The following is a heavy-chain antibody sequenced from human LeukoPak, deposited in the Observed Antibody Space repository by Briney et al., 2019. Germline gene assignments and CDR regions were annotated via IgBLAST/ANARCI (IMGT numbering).Heavy chain of an antibody. CDR2: IYYTGDT. V-gene: IGHV4-59*02. D-gene: IGHD2-21*01. J-gene: IGHJ5*02. CDR3: ARMEEGAPYSFDP. CDR1: GGSVSTYY. Sequence: SETLSLTCTVSGGSVSTYYWSWIRQPPGKGLEWIGYIYYTGDTNYNPSLKSRVTISIDTSKNQFSLKLSSVTAADTAVYYCARMEEGAPYSFDPWGQGTLVTVSS.